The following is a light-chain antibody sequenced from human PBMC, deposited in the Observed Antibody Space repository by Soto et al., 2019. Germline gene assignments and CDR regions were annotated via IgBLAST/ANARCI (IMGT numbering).Light chain of an antibody. J-gene: IGLJ1*01. V-gene: IGLV2-14*01. CDR2: DVS. CDR1: SSDVGAYNY. Sequence: QSVLTQPASVSGSPGQSITISCTGTSSDVGAYNYVSWYQQHPGKAPKLMIYDVSNRPSGVSNRFSGSKSGNTASLTISGLQAEDEADYYCRSYTRTSTYVFGAGTKVTVL. CDR3: RSYTRTSTYV.